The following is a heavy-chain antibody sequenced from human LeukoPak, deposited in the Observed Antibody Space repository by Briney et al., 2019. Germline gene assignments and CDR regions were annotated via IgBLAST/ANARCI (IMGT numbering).Heavy chain of an antibody. D-gene: IGHD3-16*02. Sequence: SETLSLTCAVYGGSFSGYYWSWIRQPPGKGLEWIGEINHSGSTKYNPSLKSRVTISVDTSKNQFSLKLSSVTAADTAVYYCARAGYDYVWGSYRANWFDPWGQGTLVTVSS. J-gene: IGHJ5*02. CDR1: GGSFSGYY. V-gene: IGHV4-34*01. CDR3: ARAGYDYVWGSYRANWFDP. CDR2: INHSGST.